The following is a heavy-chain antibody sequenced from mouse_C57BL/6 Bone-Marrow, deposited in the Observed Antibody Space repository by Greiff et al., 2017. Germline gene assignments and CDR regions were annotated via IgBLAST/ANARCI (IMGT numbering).Heavy chain of an antibody. Sequence: VQLQQSGPGLVQPSQSLSITCTVSGFSLTSYGVHWVRQSPGKGLEWLGVIWSGGSTDYNAAFISILSISKDNSKSQVFFKMNSLQADDTAIYSCARNGCDSPWFAYWGQGTLVTVSA. CDR2: IWSGGST. CDR1: GFSLTSYG. J-gene: IGHJ3*01. V-gene: IGHV2-2*01. CDR3: ARNGCDSPWFAY. D-gene: IGHD2-4*01.